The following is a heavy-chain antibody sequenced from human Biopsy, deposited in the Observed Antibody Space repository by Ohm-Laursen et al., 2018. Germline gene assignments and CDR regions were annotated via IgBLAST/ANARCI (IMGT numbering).Heavy chain of an antibody. J-gene: IGHJ4*02. CDR2: IYYRGNT. D-gene: IGHD2-15*01. CDR3: ARHGSQGYCTGGSCVDY. V-gene: IGHV4-39*01. Sequence: GTLSLTCTVSGGSISSNYYYWGWIRQPPGKGLEWIGSIYYRGNTNYNPSLKSRVTISVDKSKNQFSLKLRSATAADTAVFYCARHGSQGYCTGGSCVDYWGQGALVTVSS. CDR1: GGSISSNYYY.